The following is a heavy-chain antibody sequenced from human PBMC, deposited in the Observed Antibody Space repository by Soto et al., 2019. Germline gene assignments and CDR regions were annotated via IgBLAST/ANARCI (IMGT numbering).Heavy chain of an antibody. CDR1: GGSISSGGYY. Sequence: SETLSLTCTVSGGSISSGGYYWSWIRQHPGTGLEWIGYIYYSGSTYYNPSLKSRVTISIDTSKNQFSLKVSSVTAADTAVYYCARYRGYSGYDSPNYGVDVWGQGTTVTVSS. CDR3: ARYRGYSGYDSPNYGVDV. CDR2: IYYSGST. J-gene: IGHJ6*02. V-gene: IGHV4-31*03. D-gene: IGHD5-12*01.